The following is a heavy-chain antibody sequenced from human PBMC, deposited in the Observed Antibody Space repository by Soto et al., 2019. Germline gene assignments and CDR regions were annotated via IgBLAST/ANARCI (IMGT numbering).Heavy chain of an antibody. CDR3: AHRRAGLWYYVSFDY. CDR1: GFSFSTSGVG. J-gene: IGHJ4*02. D-gene: IGHD3-10*02. CDR2: IYWDDDK. Sequence: QITLKESGPTLVKPTQTLTLTCTFSGFSFSTSGVGVGWIRQPPGKALEWLALIYWDDDKRYSPSLKSRLTINTDTSKTQVVLTMTNLDPVHTATYYCAHRRAGLWYYVSFDYWGPGTLVTVSS. V-gene: IGHV2-5*02.